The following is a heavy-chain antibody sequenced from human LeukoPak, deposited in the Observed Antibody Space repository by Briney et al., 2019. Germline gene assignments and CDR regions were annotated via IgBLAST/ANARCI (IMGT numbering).Heavy chain of an antibody. V-gene: IGHV4-34*01. J-gene: IGHJ5*02. Sequence: PSETLSLTCAVYGGSFSGYYWSWIRQPPGKGLEWIGGINHSGSTNYNPSLKSRVTISVDTSKNQFSLKLSSVTAADTAVYYCARLGGVPAAISPGSGWFDPWGQGTLVTVSS. CDR2: INHSGST. CDR1: GGSFSGYY. CDR3: ARLGGVPAAISPGSGWFDP. D-gene: IGHD2-2*01.